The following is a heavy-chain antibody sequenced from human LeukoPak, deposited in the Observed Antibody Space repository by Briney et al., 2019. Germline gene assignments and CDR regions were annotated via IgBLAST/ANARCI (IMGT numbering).Heavy chain of an antibody. J-gene: IGHJ4*02. CDR3: ARRGSSTSHATSDCFDY. D-gene: IGHD2-2*01. V-gene: IGHV3-21*01. CDR2: ISSSSSYI. CDR1: GFTFSSYS. Sequence: GGSLRLSCAASGFTFSSYSMNWVRQAPGKGLEWVSSISSSSSYIYYADSVKGRFTISRDNAKNSLYLQMNSLRAEDTAVYYCARRGSSTSHATSDCFDYWGQGTLVAVSS.